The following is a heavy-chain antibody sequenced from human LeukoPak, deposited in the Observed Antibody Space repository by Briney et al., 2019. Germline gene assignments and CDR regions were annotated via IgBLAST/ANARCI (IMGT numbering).Heavy chain of an antibody. D-gene: IGHD1-26*01. CDR1: GFTFSSYA. J-gene: IGHJ4*02. CDR3: ANGGSYPDS. CDR2: IRYDGSNK. V-gene: IGHV3-30*02. Sequence: PGGSLRLSCAAPGFTFSSYAMHWVRQAPGKGLEWVAFIRYDGSNKNYADSVKGRFTISRDNSKNTVYLEMNSLRVEDTAVYYCANGGSYPDSWGQGTLVTVSS.